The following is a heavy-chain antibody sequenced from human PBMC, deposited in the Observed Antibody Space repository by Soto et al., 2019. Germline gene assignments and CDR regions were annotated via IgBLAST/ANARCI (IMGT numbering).Heavy chain of an antibody. CDR3: ARDRTLDRYYYDSSGYYAGFDY. Sequence: PGGSLRLPCAASGFTFSSYSMNWVRQAPGKGLEWVSYISSSSSTIYYADSVKGRFTISRDNAKNSLYLQMNSLRAEDTAVYYCARDRTLDRYYYDSSGYYAGFDYWGQGTLVTVSS. CDR2: ISSSSSTI. CDR1: GFTFSSYS. V-gene: IGHV3-48*01. D-gene: IGHD3-22*01. J-gene: IGHJ4*02.